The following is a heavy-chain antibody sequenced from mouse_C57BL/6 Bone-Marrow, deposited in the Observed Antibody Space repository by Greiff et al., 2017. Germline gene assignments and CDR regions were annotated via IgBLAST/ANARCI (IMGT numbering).Heavy chain of an antibody. CDR3: ARKGNYGGTGYAMDY. D-gene: IGHD2-1*01. V-gene: IGHV8-12*01. Sequence: QVQLKESGPGILQSSQTLSLTCSFSGFSLSTSGMGVSWIRQPSGKGLEWLAHIYWDDDKRYNPSLKSRLTISKDTSRNQGFLKITSVDTADTATYYCARKGNYGGTGYAMDYWGQGTSVTVSS. CDR2: IYWDDDK. CDR1: GFSLSTSGMG. J-gene: IGHJ4*01.